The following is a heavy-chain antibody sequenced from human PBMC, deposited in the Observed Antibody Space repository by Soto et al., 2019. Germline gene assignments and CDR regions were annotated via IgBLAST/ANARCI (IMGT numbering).Heavy chain of an antibody. D-gene: IGHD2-2*01. CDR3: TVKGGYCSSTSCPYNWFDP. J-gene: IGHJ5*02. CDR2: IRSKAYGGTT. V-gene: IGHV3-49*04. CDR1: GFTFGDYA. Sequence: SLRLSCTASGFTFGDYAMSWVRQAPGKGLAWVGFIRSKAYGGTTEYAASVKGRFTISRDDSKSIAYLQMNSLKTEDTAVYYCTVKGGYCSSTSCPYNWFDPWGQGTLVTVSS.